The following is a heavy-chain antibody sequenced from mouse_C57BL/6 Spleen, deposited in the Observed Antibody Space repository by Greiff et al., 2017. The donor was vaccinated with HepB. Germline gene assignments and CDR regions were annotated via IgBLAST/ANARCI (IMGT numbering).Heavy chain of an antibody. J-gene: IGHJ3*01. D-gene: IGHD3-2*02. CDR1: GFTFSSYT. V-gene: IGHV5-9*01. Sequence: EVKVVESGGGLVKPGGSLKLSCAASGFTFSSYTMSWVRQTPEKRLEWVATISGGGGNTYYPDSVKGRFTISRDNAKNTLYLQMSSLRSEDTALYYCARRGSSGPWFAYWGQGTLVTVSA. CDR3: ARRGSSGPWFAY. CDR2: ISGGGGNT.